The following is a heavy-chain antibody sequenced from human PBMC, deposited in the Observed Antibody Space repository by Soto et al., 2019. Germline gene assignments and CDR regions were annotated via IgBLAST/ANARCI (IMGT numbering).Heavy chain of an antibody. CDR3: AKTHYYDSSGYPHY. Sequence: GGSLRLSCAASGFTFSSYGMHWVRQAPGKGLEWVAVISYDGSNKYYADSVKGRFTISRDNSKNTLYLQMNSLRAEDTAVYYCAKTHYYDSSGYPHYWGQGTLVTVS. D-gene: IGHD3-22*01. CDR1: GFTFSSYG. J-gene: IGHJ4*02. CDR2: ISYDGSNK. V-gene: IGHV3-30*18.